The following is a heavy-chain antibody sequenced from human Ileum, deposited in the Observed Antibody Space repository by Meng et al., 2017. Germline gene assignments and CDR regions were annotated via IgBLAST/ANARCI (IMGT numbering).Heavy chain of an antibody. CDR3: AKGVQGTSGYYYGDY. CDR1: GFRFSDYP. D-gene: IGHD3-22*01. J-gene: IGHJ4*02. CDR2: ISGDSRTT. Sequence: EVQLVESGGGLVQPGGPRRLSCAASGFRFSDYPISWVRQAPGKGLEWVSVISGDSRTTDYADSVKGRFTISRDNSKNTLYLQMNSLRADDTAVYYCAKGVQGTSGYYYGDYWGQGNLVTVSS. V-gene: IGHV3-23*04.